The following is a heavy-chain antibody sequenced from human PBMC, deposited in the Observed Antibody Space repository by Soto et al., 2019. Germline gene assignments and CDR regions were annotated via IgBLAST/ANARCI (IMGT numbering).Heavy chain of an antibody. Sequence: GGSLRLSCAASGFTFSSYAMSWVRQAPGKGLEWVSAISGSGGSTYYADSVKGRFTISRDNSKNTLYLQMNSLRAEDTAVYYGAKSWRGYYDFRRGYLMEVWGEGATV. CDR1: GFTFSSYA. J-gene: IGHJ6*02. V-gene: IGHV3-23*01. CDR2: ISGSGGST. CDR3: AKSWRGYYDFRRGYLMEV. D-gene: IGHD3-3*01.